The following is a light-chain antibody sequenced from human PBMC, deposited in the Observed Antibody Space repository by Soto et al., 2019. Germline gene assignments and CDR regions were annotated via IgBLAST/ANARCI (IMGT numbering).Light chain of an antibody. CDR2: EVN. Sequence: QSALTQPASVSGSPGQSIAISCTGTSSDVGNYNLVSWYQQHPGKAPRLMIFEVNKRPPGVSDRFSGSKSGNTASLTISGLQADDEADYYCYSYAGSYIYYVSGAGSKVTVL. CDR1: SSDVGNYNL. V-gene: IGLV2-23*02. J-gene: IGLJ1*01. CDR3: YSYAGSYIYYV.